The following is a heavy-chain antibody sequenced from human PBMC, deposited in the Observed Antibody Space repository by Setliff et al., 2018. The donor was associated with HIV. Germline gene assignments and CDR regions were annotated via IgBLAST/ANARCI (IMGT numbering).Heavy chain of an antibody. Sequence: GGSLRLSCEASGFTFSSYWMSWVRQAPGKGLEWVANIKQDGSEKYYVNSVKGRFTISRDNAKNSLYLQMNSLRVEDTAVYYCAKAGGGDIVVVPAARAPNSWGQGILVTVSS. V-gene: IGHV3-7*03. CDR1: GFTFSSYW. D-gene: IGHD2-2*01. CDR2: IKQDGSEK. CDR3: AKAGGGDIVVVPAARAPNS. J-gene: IGHJ4*02.